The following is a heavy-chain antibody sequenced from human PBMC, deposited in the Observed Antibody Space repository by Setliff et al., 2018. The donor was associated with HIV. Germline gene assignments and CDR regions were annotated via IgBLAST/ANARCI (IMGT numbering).Heavy chain of an antibody. J-gene: IGHJ3*02. CDR1: GYTLSELS. D-gene: IGHD3-9*01. Sequence: ASVKVSCKVSGYTLSELSMHWVRQAPGEGLEWMGGFDPEDGETIYAEKFQGRVTMTEDTATETAYMELSSPRSEDTAMYYCATSGFYDILTGPTPGVFDIWGQGTMVTVSS. V-gene: IGHV1-24*01. CDR3: ATSGFYDILTGPTPGVFDI. CDR2: FDPEDGET.